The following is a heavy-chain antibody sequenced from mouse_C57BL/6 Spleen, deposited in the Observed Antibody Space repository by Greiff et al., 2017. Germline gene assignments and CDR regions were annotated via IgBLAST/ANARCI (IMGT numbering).Heavy chain of an antibody. CDR1: GFNIKDDY. CDR2: IDPENGDT. D-gene: IGHD2-4*01. J-gene: IGHJ4*01. CDR3: TRDYPYYYAMDY. V-gene: IGHV14-4*01. Sequence: VQLKQSGAELVRPGASVKLSCTASGFNIKDDYMHWVKQRPEQGLEWIGWIDPENGDTEYASKFQGKATITADTSSNTAYLQLSSLTSEDTAVYYCTRDYPYYYAMDYWGQGTSVTVSS.